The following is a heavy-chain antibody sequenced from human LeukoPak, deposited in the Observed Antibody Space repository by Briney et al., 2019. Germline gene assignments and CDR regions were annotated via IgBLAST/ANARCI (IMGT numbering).Heavy chain of an antibody. CDR3: ARGVAVAGRGRSYFDY. CDR2: IYHSGST. CDR1: GYSISSGYY. D-gene: IGHD6-19*01. J-gene: IGHJ4*02. Sequence: SETLSLTCAVPGYSISSGYYWGWIRQPPGKGLEWIGSIYHSGSTYYNPSLKSRVTISVDTSKNQFSLKLSSVTAADTAVYYCARGVAVAGRGRSYFDYWGRGTLVTVSS. V-gene: IGHV4-38-2*01.